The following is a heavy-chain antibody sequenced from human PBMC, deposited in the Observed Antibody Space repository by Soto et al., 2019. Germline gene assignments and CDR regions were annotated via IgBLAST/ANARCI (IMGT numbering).Heavy chain of an antibody. CDR2: ISSSGTTI. D-gene: IGHD3-10*01. J-gene: IGHJ4*02. CDR3: VRDAWVGDSG. Sequence: SGGSLRLSCAASGFTFSNFYMSWIRQAPGKGLEWVSYISSSGTTIYYADSVRGRFTISRDNAKKSLYLQMNSLRAEDTAMYYCVRDAWVGDSGGGPGTLVTVSS. V-gene: IGHV3-11*01. CDR1: GFTFSNFY.